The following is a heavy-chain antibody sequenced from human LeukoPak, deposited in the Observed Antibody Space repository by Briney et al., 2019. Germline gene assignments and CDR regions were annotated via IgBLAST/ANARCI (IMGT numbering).Heavy chain of an antibody. CDR3: ARSGYSSSWNRLLNWFDP. CDR1: GGSFSGYY. D-gene: IGHD6-13*01. Sequence: PSETLSLTCAVYGGSFSGYYWSWIRQPPGTGLEWVGEINHSGSTNYNPSLKSRVTISVDTSKNQFSLKLSSVTAADTAVYYCARSGYSSSWNRLLNWFDPWGQGTLVTVSS. V-gene: IGHV4-34*01. J-gene: IGHJ5*02. CDR2: INHSGST.